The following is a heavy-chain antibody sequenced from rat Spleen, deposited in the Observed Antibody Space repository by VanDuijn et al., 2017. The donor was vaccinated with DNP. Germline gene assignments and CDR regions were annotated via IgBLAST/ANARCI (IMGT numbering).Heavy chain of an antibody. CDR1: GFTFNNYW. CDR2: MESGGGS. V-gene: IGHV2-19*01. D-gene: IGHD4-3*01. Sequence: VQIVETGGGLVQPGRSLKVSCVASGFTFNNYWMTWIRQVPGKGLEWMGRMESGGGSDYNSALKSRLSISRDTSKSQIFLKMNSVQTGDTAMYFYVRSGGAGGDYWGQGVMFTVSS. CDR3: VRSGGAGGDY. J-gene: IGHJ2*01.